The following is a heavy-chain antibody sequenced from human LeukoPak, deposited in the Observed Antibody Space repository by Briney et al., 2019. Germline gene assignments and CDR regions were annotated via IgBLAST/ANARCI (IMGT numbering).Heavy chain of an antibody. CDR2: IRSKAYGGTT. CDR1: GFTFGDYA. V-gene: IGHV3-49*04. J-gene: IGHJ6*02. CDR3: TRDHLGGSCSPYYYYGMDV. D-gene: IGHD2-15*01. Sequence: GGSLRLSCTASGFTFGDYAMSWVRQAPGKGLEWVGFIRSKAYGGTTEYAASVKGRFTISRDDSKSIAYLQMNSLKTEDTAVYYCTRDHLGGSCSPYYYYGMDVWGQGTTVTVSS.